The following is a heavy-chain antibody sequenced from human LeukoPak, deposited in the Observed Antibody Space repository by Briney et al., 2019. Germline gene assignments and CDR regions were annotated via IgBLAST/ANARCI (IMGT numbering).Heavy chain of an antibody. J-gene: IGHJ4*02. CDR1: GFTFSSCG. D-gene: IGHD3-22*01. V-gene: IGHV3-30*02. Sequence: PGGSLRLSCAASGFTFSSCGMHWVRQAPGKGLEWVAFIRYDGSNKYYADSVKGRFTISRDNSKNTLYLQMNSLRAEDTAVYYCAKAPLAYYYDSSGYDYWGQGTLVTVSS. CDR3: AKAPLAYYYDSSGYDY. CDR2: IRYDGSNK.